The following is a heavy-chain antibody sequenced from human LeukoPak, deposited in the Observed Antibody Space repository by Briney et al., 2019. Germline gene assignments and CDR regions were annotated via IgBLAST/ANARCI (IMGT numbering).Heavy chain of an antibody. CDR2: ITGSGDNT. CDR3: AREKTAGSYSGLDY. J-gene: IGHJ4*02. V-gene: IGHV3-23*01. D-gene: IGHD1-26*01. CDR1: GFTFTNYA. Sequence: GGSLRLSCAASGFTFTNYAMNWVRQAPGRGLEWVSCITGSGDNTYYAGSVKGRFTISRDSSKNTLYLQVNSLRAEDTAVYYCAREKTAGSYSGLDYWGQGTLVTVSS.